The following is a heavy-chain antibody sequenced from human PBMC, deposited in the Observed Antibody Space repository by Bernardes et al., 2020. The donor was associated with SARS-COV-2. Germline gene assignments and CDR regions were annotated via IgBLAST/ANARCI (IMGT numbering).Heavy chain of an antibody. V-gene: IGHV3-23*01. D-gene: IGHD3-22*01. Sequence: GGSLRLSCATSGFTFSSYALTWVRQAPGKGLEWVSAISNSGGSTYYADSVKGRFTISRDNAKSSLFLQMNSLRVEDTAVYYCASDRAALIGLGYRPSGYFRWGQGTLVTVSS. J-gene: IGHJ4*02. CDR2: ISNSGGST. CDR1: GFTFSSYA. CDR3: ASDRAALIGLGYRPSGYFR.